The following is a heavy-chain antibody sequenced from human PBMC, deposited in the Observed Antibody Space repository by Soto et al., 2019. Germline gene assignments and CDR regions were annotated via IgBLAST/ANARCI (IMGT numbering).Heavy chain of an antibody. CDR3: AGRLTTAASLDY. Sequence: VPLVESGGGLIQPGGSLRLSCAASGFTVSNNHMTWVRQAAGKGLELVSFVHGGGSTSYADSVKGRFTISRDNSKNTLYLQLDSLRGEDTAIYYCAGRLTTAASLDYWGRGTLVTVSS. CDR1: GFTVSNNH. D-gene: IGHD3-16*01. CDR2: VHGGGST. J-gene: IGHJ4*02. V-gene: IGHV3-53*01.